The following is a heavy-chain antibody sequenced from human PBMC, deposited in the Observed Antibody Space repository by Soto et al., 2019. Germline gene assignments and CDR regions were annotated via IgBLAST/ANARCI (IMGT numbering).Heavy chain of an antibody. Sequence: GGSLRLSCAASGFTFSSYSMNWVRQAPGKGLEWVSSISSSSSYIYYADSVKGRFTISRDNAKNSLYLQMNSLRAEDTAVYYCARVNSDYGMDVWGQGTTVTVSS. J-gene: IGHJ6*02. CDR1: GFTFSSYS. CDR3: ARVNSDYGMDV. CDR2: ISSSSSYI. D-gene: IGHD4-4*01. V-gene: IGHV3-21*01.